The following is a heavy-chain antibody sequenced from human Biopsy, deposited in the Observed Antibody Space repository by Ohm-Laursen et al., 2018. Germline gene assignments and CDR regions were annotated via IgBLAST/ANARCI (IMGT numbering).Heavy chain of an antibody. CDR3: AKDLRNNNWGVEN. CDR2: ITSGSSYI. D-gene: IGHD7-27*01. V-gene: IGHV3-21*01. J-gene: IGHJ4*02. CDR1: GFPFTGFS. Sequence: SLRLSCAASGFPFTGFSMDWVRQAPGKGLEWVASITSGSSYIYYADSVKGRFTVSRDNPKNSLYLQMNNLRAEDTAVLYCAKDLRNNNWGVENWGQGTLVTVSS.